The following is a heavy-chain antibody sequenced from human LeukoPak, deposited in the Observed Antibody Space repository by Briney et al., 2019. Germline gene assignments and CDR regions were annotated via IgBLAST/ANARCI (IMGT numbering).Heavy chain of an antibody. CDR3: ARDWRDGYEASLDY. Sequence: PGGSLRLSCAASGFTFSDYYMSWIRQAPGKGLEWVSYISTSGIYTNYAGSVEGRFTISRDNAKNSLYLRMNSLRAEDTAVYFCARDWRDGYEASLDYWGQGTLVTVSS. CDR2: ISTSGIYT. J-gene: IGHJ4*02. D-gene: IGHD5-24*01. V-gene: IGHV3-11*06. CDR1: GFTFSDYY.